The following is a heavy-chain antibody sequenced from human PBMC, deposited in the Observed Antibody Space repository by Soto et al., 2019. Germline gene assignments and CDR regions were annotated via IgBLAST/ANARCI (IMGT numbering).Heavy chain of an antibody. J-gene: IGHJ6*02. D-gene: IGHD3-3*01. CDR2: IIPIFGTA. CDR1: GGTFSSYA. V-gene: IGHV1-69*13. Sequence: SVKVSCKASGGTFSSYAINWVRQAPGQGLEWMGGIIPIFGTANYAQKFQGRVTITADESTSTAYMELSSLRSEDTAVYYCARTIFGVVIKNYYGMDVWGQGTTVTVSS. CDR3: ARTIFGVVIKNYYGMDV.